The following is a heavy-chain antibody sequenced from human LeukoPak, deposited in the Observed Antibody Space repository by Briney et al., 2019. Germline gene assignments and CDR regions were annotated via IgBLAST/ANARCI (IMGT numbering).Heavy chain of an antibody. CDR2: IIPIFGTA. CDR1: GGTFSSYA. Sequence: ASVKVSCKASGGTFSSYAISWVRQAPGQGLEWMGGIIPIFGTANYAQKFQGRVTITADESTSTAYMELSSLRSEDTAVYYCARGVTQWEPTNNWFDPWGQGTLVTVSS. D-gene: IGHD1-26*01. V-gene: IGHV1-69*13. J-gene: IGHJ5*02. CDR3: ARGVTQWEPTNNWFDP.